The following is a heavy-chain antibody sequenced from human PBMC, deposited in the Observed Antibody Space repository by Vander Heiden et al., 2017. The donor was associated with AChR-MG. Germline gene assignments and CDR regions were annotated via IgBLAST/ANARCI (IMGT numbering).Heavy chain of an antibody. V-gene: IGHV3-11*01. CDR1: GLSFSDYS. Sequence: QVQLVESGGGLVKPGGSLRLSCAASGLSFSDYSMSWIRQAPGKGLEWVSYMSSSGTTILYVDSVKGRFSISRDNAKKSLYLQMNSLRAEDTAVYYCVSQRRGSTLKWVDPWGQGTLVIVSS. CDR2: MSSSGTTI. CDR3: VSQRRGSTLKWVDP. D-gene: IGHD2-2*01. J-gene: IGHJ5*02.